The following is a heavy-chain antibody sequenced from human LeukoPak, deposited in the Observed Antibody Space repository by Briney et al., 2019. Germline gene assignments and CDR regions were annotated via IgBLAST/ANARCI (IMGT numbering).Heavy chain of an antibody. V-gene: IGHV3-21*01. D-gene: IGHD3-3*01. CDR3: ARDHYDFWSGYYWFDY. CDR2: ISSSSSYI. J-gene: IGHJ4*02. CDR1: GFTFISYS. Sequence: GGSLRLSCAASGFTFISYSMNWVRQAPGKGLEWVSSISSSSSYIYYADSVKGRFTISRDNAKNSLYLQMNSLRAEDTAVYYCARDHYDFWSGYYWFDYWGQGTLVTVSS.